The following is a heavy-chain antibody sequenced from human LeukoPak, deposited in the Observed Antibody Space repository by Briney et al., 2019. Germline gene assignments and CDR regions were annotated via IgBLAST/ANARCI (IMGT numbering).Heavy chain of an antibody. D-gene: IGHD6-13*01. V-gene: IGHV4-38-2*02. CDR2: IYHSGST. CDR1: GYSISSGYY. J-gene: IGHJ5*02. CDR3: ARDAETSCWYLGLDP. Sequence: PSETLSLTCTVSGYSISSGYYWGWIRQPPGKGLEWIGSIYHSGSTYYNPSLKSRVTISVDTSKNQFSLKLSSVTAADTAVYYCARDAETSCWYLGLDPWGQGTLVTVSS.